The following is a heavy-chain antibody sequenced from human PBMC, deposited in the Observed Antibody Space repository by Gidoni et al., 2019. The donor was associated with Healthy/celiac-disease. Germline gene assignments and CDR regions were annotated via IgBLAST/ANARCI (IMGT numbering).Heavy chain of an antibody. Sequence: QVQLVQSGAEVKKPGSSVKVSCKASGGTFSSYAISWVRQAPGQGLEWMGGIIPIFGTANYAQKFQGRVTITADESTSTAYMELSSLRSEDTAVYYCAVTRRYYDFWSGYYGDYWGQGTLVTVSS. J-gene: IGHJ4*02. CDR2: IIPIFGTA. D-gene: IGHD3-3*01. V-gene: IGHV1-69*01. CDR3: AVTRRYYDFWSGYYGDY. CDR1: GGTFSSYA.